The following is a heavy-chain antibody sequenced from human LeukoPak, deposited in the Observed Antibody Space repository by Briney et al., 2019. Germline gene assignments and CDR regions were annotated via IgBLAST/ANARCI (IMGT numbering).Heavy chain of an antibody. V-gene: IGHV1-46*01. J-gene: IGHJ4*02. Sequence: ASVKVSCKASGYTFTSYYMNWVRQAPGQGLEWMGIINPSGGSTSYAQKFQGRVTMTRDMSTSTVYMELSSLRSEDTAVYYCARGQVITFGGVIVSRFFDYWGQGTLVTVSS. CDR3: ARGQVITFGGVIVSRFFDY. D-gene: IGHD3-16*02. CDR1: GYTFTSYY. CDR2: INPSGGST.